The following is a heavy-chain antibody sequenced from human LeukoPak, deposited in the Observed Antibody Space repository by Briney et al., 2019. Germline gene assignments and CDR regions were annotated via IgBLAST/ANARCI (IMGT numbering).Heavy chain of an antibody. CDR2: ISGSGHDI. J-gene: IGHJ4*02. CDR1: GFTFSDSY. Sequence: GGSLRLSCAASGFTFSDSYMTWVRQAPGKGVEWVAYISGSGHDINYSESAKGRFTISRDNARNSLYLQMNSLRAEDTAVYYCARDRDWNSGFDYWGQGTLVTVSS. CDR3: ARDRDWNSGFDY. V-gene: IGHV3-11*06. D-gene: IGHD1-7*01.